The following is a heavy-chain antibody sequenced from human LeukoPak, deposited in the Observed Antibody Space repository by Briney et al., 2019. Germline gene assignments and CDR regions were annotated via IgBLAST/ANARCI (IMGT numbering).Heavy chain of an antibody. CDR1: GYIFSGYA. V-gene: IGHV3-23*01. D-gene: IGHD1-26*01. CDR2: ISGSGGTT. Sequence: GGSLRLSCAASGYIFSGYAMSWVRQAPGRGLEWVSAISGSGGTTYYADSVRGRFTISRDNAKNSLFLQMNSLRVEDTAVYYCARLGGSYYTYWGQGTLVTVSS. CDR3: ARLGGSYYTY. J-gene: IGHJ4*02.